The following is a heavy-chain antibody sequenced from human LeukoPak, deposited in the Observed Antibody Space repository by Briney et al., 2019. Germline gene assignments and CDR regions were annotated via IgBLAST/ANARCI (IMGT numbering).Heavy chain of an antibody. Sequence: GASVKVSCKASGYTFTSYDINWVRQATGQGLEWMGWMNPNSGNTGYAQKFQGRVTMTRNTSISTAYMELSSLRSEDTPVYYCARGGGDYPYNWFDPWGQGTLVTVSS. CDR1: GYTFTSYD. CDR3: ARGGGDYPYNWFDP. D-gene: IGHD3-16*01. CDR2: MNPNSGNT. V-gene: IGHV1-8*01. J-gene: IGHJ5*02.